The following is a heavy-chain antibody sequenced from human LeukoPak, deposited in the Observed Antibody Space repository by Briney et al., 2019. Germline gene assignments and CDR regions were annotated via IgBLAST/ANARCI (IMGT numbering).Heavy chain of an antibody. Sequence: GGAVTLPCPTSGFTFSHYTMQWLGQAPGKGLEWVSFISASGTYIYYADSVRGRFTISRDNAKNSLYLQMNSLRAEDTAVYYCARDGTWGPGTLVTVSS. D-gene: IGHD1-26*01. J-gene: IGHJ5*02. CDR2: ISASGTYI. CDR1: GFTFSHYT. V-gene: IGHV3-21*01. CDR3: ARDGT.